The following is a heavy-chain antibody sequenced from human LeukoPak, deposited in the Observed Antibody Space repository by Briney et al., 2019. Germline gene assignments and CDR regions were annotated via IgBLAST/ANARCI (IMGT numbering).Heavy chain of an antibody. D-gene: IGHD2-21*02. V-gene: IGHV4-59*08. J-gene: IGHJ5*02. CDR1: GGSISSYY. CDR3: ARIVSAYCGGDCYPGWFDP. Sequence: SETLSLTCTVSGGSISSYYWSWIRQPPGKGLEWIGYIYYSGSTNYNPSLKSRVTISVDTSKNQFSLKLSSVTAADTAVYYCARIVSAYCGGDCYPGWFDPWGQGTLVTVSS. CDR2: IYYSGST.